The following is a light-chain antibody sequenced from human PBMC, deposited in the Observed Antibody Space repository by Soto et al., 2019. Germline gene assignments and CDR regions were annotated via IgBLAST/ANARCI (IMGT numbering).Light chain of an antibody. V-gene: IGKV3-11*01. J-gene: IGKJ3*01. CDR2: DAS. Sequence: EVVLTQSPATLSLSPGDRATLSCRASQSVSNYLAWYQQKPGQAPRLLIYDASTRATGIPARFSGSGSGTDFTLTISSLEPEDFAVYYCQLRSKWPPLFTFGPGTKVDVK. CDR1: QSVSNY. CDR3: QLRSKWPPLFT.